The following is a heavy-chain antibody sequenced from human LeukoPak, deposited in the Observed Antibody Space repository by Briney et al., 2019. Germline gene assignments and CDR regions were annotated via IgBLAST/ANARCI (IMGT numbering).Heavy chain of an antibody. CDR1: GFTFSDHF. D-gene: IGHD3-10*01. Sequence: GGSLRLSCAASGFTFSDHFMDWVRQAPGKGLEWVGRIRNKAQNYITEYAASVQGRFTISRDDSKNSLYLQMNRLKAEDTAVYFCARGHYHDSGTYLDQDCFDVWGQGTVVTVSS. CDR2: IRNKAQNYIT. CDR3: ARGHYHDSGTYLDQDCFDV. J-gene: IGHJ3*01. V-gene: IGHV3-72*01.